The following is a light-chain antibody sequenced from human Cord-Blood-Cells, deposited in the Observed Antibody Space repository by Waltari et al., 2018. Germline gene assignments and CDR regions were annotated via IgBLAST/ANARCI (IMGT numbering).Light chain of an antibody. CDR2: DVS. V-gene: IGLV2-14*03. CDR1: SSDVGGSNF. J-gene: IGLJ1*01. CDR3: SSYTSSSTRYV. Sequence: QSALPRPDSAAGSPGQSATRAYTGTSSDVGGSNFASWYQQQPAKAPKLMVYDVSNRPSGVSNRLSGSKSGNTAALTICGLQADDEADYYCSSYTSSSTRYVFGTGTKVTVL.